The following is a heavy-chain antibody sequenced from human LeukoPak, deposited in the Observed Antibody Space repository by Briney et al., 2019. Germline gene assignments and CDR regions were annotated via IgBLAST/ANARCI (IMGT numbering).Heavy chain of an antibody. Sequence: GGSLRLSCAASGFTFSSYTMNWVRQAPGKGGEGVSYTTSSAKAIYYADSVEGRFTISRDNAKNSLYLQMSSLSAEDTAVYYCARQATCSDNCYYRHFDLWGQGTMVTVSS. CDR3: ARQATCSDNCYYRHFDL. V-gene: IGHV3-48*01. CDR1: GFTFSSYT. J-gene: IGHJ4*02. D-gene: IGHD2-21*01. CDR2: TTSSAKAI.